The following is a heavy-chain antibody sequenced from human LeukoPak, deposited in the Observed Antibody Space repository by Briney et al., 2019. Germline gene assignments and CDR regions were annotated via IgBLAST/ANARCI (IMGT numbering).Heavy chain of an antibody. Sequence: AGSLRLSCTASGVTFSSYSMNWVRQAPGKGLEWVSSISSSSSYIYYADSVKGRFTISRDNAKNSLYLQMNSMRAEDTAVYYCARDLWLGELFQPFDYWGQGTLVTVSS. CDR1: GVTFSSYS. V-gene: IGHV3-21*01. CDR2: ISSSSSYI. J-gene: IGHJ4*02. D-gene: IGHD3-10*01. CDR3: ARDLWLGELFQPFDY.